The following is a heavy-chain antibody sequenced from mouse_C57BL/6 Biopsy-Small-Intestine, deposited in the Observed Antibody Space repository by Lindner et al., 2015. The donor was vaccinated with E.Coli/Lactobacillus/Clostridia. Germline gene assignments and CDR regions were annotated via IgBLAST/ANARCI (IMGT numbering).Heavy chain of an antibody. CDR3: ARKNYSYYYAMDY. CDR1: GFSLTSYA. D-gene: IGHD2-12*01. Sequence: VQLQESGPGLVVPSQSLSITCTVSGFSLTSYAISWIRQPPGKGLEWLGVIWTGGGTNYNSALKSRLSISKDNSKSQVFLEMNSLQTDDTARYYCARKNYSYYYAMDYWGQGTSVTVSS. J-gene: IGHJ4*01. CDR2: IWTGGGT. V-gene: IGHV2-9-1*01.